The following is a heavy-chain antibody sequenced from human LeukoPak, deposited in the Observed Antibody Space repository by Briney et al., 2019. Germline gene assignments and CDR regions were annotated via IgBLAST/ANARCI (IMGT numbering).Heavy chain of an antibody. CDR2: INSDGSST. CDR1: GFTFSSYW. V-gene: IGHV3-74*01. J-gene: IGHJ5*02. D-gene: IGHD3-9*01. CDR3: ASLNGYPNADP. Sequence: GGSLRLSCAASGFTFSSYWMHWVRQAPGKGLVWVSRINSDGSSTSYADSVKGRFTISRDNAKNTLYLQMNSLRAEDTAVYYCASLNGYPNADPWGQGTLVTVSS.